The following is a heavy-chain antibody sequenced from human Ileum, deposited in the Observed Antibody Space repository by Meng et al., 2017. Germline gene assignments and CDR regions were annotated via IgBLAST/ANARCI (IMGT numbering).Heavy chain of an antibody. CDR2: IRNDGSSK. J-gene: IGHJ4*02. D-gene: IGHD3-22*01. CDR3: AKRADYSDTSNYYSLDY. Sequence: GESLKISCAASGFTFSNYGMHWVRQAPGKGLEWVAAIRNDGSSKYYTDSVKGRFTISRDNSKNTLYLQMNSLRAEDTAVYFCAKRADYSDTSNYYSLDYWGQGTLVNVSS. CDR1: GFTFSNYG. V-gene: IGHV3-30*02.